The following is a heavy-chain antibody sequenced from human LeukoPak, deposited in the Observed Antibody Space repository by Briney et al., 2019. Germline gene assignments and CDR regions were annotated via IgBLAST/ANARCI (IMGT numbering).Heavy chain of an antibody. V-gene: IGHV3-23*01. D-gene: IGHD2-8*01. CDR2: FSVSGGST. J-gene: IGHJ4*02. Sequence: GGYLYLFCGASGFTFRSFAMIWVRRALGEGWVWVAAFSVSGGSTYDADSVKGRFTISRDNSKTTLYLQMNSLRAEDTAVYYCAKDTSIERYCTNGVCSPFDYWGQGTLVTVSS. CDR1: GFTFRSFA. CDR3: AKDTSIERYCTNGVCSPFDY.